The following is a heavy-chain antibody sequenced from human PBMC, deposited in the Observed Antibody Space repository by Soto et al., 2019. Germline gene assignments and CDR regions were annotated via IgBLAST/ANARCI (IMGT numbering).Heavy chain of an antibody. CDR2: INAGNGNT. CDR1: GYTFTSYA. CDR3: ASSYSNYPLLYYYYYATDV. V-gene: IGHV1-3*01. D-gene: IGHD4-4*01. Sequence: QVQRVQSGAEVKKPGASVKVSCKASGYTFTSYAMHWARQAPGQRLEWMGWINAGNGNTKYSHKFQGRVTITRDKSATTASMEPSSPRSEATAVYYCASSYSNYPLLYYYYYATDVWGQATPVPVSS. J-gene: IGHJ6*02.